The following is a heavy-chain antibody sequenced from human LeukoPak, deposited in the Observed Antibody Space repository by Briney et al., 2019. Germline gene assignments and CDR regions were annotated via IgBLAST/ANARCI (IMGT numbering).Heavy chain of an antibody. D-gene: IGHD3-9*01. Sequence: GGSLRLSCAASGFTFSSYSMNWVRQAPGKGLEWVSSISISSSYIYYADSVKGRFTIPRDNAKNSLYLQMNSLRAEDTAVYYCARESTGLYFDYWGQGTLVTVSS. CDR3: ARESTGLYFDY. CDR1: GFTFSSYS. J-gene: IGHJ4*02. CDR2: ISISSSYI. V-gene: IGHV3-21*01.